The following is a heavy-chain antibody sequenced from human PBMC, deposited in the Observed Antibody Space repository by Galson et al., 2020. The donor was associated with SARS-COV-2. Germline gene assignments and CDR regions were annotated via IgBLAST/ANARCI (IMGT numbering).Heavy chain of an antibody. CDR3: AREIVSWEGAYDDVVDDNDGMDG. CDR2: SGNKANSYTT. V-gene: IGHV3-72*01. CDR1: GSTFSDHY. J-gene: IGHJ6*02. D-gene: IGHD1-26*01. Sequence: GGSLRLSCAASGSTFSDHYMDWVRQAPGKGLEWVGRSGNKANSYTTEYAASEKGRVSISRDDSKRLLYLQVNSLKTADTAVYYSAREIVSWEGAYDDVVDDNDGMDGWGQGTTVTVSS.